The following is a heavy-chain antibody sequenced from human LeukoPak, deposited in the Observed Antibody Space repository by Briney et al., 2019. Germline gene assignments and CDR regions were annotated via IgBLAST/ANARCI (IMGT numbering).Heavy chain of an antibody. CDR2: INSGSTYT. V-gene: IGHV3-11*06. CDR1: GFTFSDHY. CDR3: ARDKHYYDSSGYFYNWFDP. Sequence: GGSLRLSCAASGFTFSDHYMTWIRQAPGKGLEWVSSINSGSTYTYYTESVKGRFTVSRDNAKNSLYLQMNSLRAEDTAVYYCARDKHYYDSSGYFYNWFDPWGQGTLVTVSS. J-gene: IGHJ5*02. D-gene: IGHD3-22*01.